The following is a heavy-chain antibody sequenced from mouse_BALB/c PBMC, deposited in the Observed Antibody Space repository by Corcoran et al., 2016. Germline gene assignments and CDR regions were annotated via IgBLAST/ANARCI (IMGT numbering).Heavy chain of an antibody. Sequence: EVQLQQSGAELVKTGASVKLSCTASGFNIKDTNMNWVKQRPEQGLEWIGRIDPANGNTKYDPKFQGKATITADTSSNTAYLQLSSLTSEDTAVYYCARWDWYFDVLGAGTTVTVSS. CDR3: ARWDWYFDV. CDR2: IDPANGNT. J-gene: IGHJ1*01. CDR1: GFNIKDTN. V-gene: IGHV14-3*02.